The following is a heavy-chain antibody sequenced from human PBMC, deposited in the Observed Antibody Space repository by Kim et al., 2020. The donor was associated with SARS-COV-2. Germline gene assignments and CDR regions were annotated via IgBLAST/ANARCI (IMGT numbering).Heavy chain of an antibody. CDR2: IYSGGST. Sequence: GGSLRLSCAASGFTVSSNYMSWVRQAPGKGLEWVSVIYSGGSTYYADSVKGRFTISRDNSKNTLYLQMNSLRAEDTAVYYCARDPGDPARDYWGQGTLVTVSS. CDR1: GFTVSSNY. J-gene: IGHJ4*02. V-gene: IGHV3-66*01. D-gene: IGHD2-21*02. CDR3: ARDPGDPARDY.